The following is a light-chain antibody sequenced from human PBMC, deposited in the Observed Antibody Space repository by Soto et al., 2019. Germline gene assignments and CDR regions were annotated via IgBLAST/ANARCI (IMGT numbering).Light chain of an antibody. CDR2: EVS. CDR3: SSYTSIGTLV. CDR1: SSDVGGYNY. Sequence: QSALTQPASVSGSPGQSITISCTGTSSDVGGYNYVSWYQQHPGKAPKLMIYEVSKWPSGVSNRFSGSKSGNTASLTISGLQVEDEADYYCSSYTSIGTLVFGGGTKVTVL. V-gene: IGLV2-14*01. J-gene: IGLJ2*01.